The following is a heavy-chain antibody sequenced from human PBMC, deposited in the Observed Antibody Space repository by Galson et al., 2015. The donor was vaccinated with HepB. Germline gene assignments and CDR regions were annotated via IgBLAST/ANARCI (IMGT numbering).Heavy chain of an antibody. CDR1: GFTFSSYA. J-gene: IGHJ4*02. CDR2: ISGSVGNI. CDR3: STTRSRGSYFDY. D-gene: IGHD1-1*01. V-gene: IGHV3-23*01. Sequence: SLRLSCAASGFTFSSYALVRRAPGKGLEWVSTISGSVGNIYYADSVKGRFTISRDNSKYTMYLQMNSLRAEDTAVYYCSTTRSRGSYFDYWGQGTLVTVSS.